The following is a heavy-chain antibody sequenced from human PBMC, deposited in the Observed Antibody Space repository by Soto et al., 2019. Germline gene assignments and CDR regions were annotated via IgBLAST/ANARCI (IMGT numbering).Heavy chain of an antibody. D-gene: IGHD3-3*01. Sequence: ASVKVSCNASGYTFTFYCLNWVRRAPGQGLEWMGRIASHDGSTVSAHSFQGRHTLTRDTFMNTAYLDLGALTSDDAGLYFFWIHDGVYRTNVWGHGPMFTVSS. J-gene: IGHJ6*01. V-gene: IGHV1-18*04. CDR3: WIHDGVYRTNV. CDR2: IASHDGST. CDR1: GYTFTFYC.